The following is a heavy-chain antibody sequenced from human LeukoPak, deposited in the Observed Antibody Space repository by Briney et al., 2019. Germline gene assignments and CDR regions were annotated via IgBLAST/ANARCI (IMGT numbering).Heavy chain of an antibody. J-gene: IGHJ4*02. CDR1: GFTFSTYA. CDR3: ARGLGYCSRTSCYPDY. V-gene: IGHV3-64*01. D-gene: IGHD2-2*01. CDR2: ISGNGGTT. Sequence: GGSLRLSCAASGFTFSTYAMFWVRQAPGKGLEYVSAISGNGGTTYYANSVKGRSTISRDNSKNTLYLQMGSLRAEDMAVYYCARGLGYCSRTSCYPDYWGQGTLVTVSS.